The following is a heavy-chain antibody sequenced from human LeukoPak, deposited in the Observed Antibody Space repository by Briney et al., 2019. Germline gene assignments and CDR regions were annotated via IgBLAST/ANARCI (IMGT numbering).Heavy chain of an antibody. Sequence: PGGSLRLSCPASGFTFSDYHMTWIRQAPGKGLEWVSYISGSSIYTRYADSVKGRFTISRDNAKNSLYLQMNSLRAEDTALYYCVRDISGYYFDYWGQGTLVTVSS. CDR1: GFTFSDYH. J-gene: IGHJ4*02. V-gene: IGHV3-11*05. CDR2: ISGSSIYT. CDR3: VRDISGYYFDY. D-gene: IGHD3-22*01.